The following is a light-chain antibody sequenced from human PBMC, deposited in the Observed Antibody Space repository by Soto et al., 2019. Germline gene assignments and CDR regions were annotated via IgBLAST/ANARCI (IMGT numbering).Light chain of an antibody. CDR2: RNN. J-gene: IGLJ3*02. V-gene: IGLV1-47*01. CDR1: TSKIGSNY. CDR3: ASWDDSLIGRV. Sequence: QSVLTQPPSACGTPGQRGTMSCSGTTSKIGSNYVYLYQQLPGTAPKLLIYRNNQRPSGVPDRFSGSKSGTSASLAISGLRSQDEADYYCASWDDSLIGRVFGGGTTLTVL.